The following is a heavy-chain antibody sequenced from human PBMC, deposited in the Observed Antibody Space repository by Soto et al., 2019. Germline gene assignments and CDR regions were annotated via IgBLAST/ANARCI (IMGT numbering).Heavy chain of an antibody. V-gene: IGHV3-23*01. D-gene: IGHD4-17*01. CDR3: AKAATVVTLYYFDY. CDR1: GFTFNNYG. J-gene: IGHJ4*02. CDR2: ITDSGGST. Sequence: LRLSCAASGFTFNNYGMSWVRQAPGKGLEWVSAITDSGGSTYYADSVKGRFTISRDNSKNTVYLQMNSLRAEDTAVYYCAKAATVVTLYYFDYWGQGTLVTVSS.